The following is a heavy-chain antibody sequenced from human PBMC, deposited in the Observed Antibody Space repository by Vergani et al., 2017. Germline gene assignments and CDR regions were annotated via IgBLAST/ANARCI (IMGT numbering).Heavy chain of an antibody. Sequence: QVQLVQSGAEVKKPGASVKVSCKTSGYTFIGYYMHWVRQAPGQGLDWMGWINPNTGGTNYAQKFQGRVTLTRDTSISTAYMELSRLRSDDTAIYYCARGATYFDYWGQGTQVTVSS. J-gene: IGHJ4*02. CDR1: GYTFIGYY. CDR2: INPNTGGT. V-gene: IGHV1-2*02. CDR3: ARGATYFDY.